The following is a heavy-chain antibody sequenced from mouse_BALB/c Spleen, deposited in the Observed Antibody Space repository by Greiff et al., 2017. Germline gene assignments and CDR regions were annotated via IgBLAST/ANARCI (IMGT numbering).Heavy chain of an antibody. CDR3: ATMITTTYAMGY. J-gene: IGHJ4*01. CDR2: IDPSDSET. CDR1: GYSFTSYW. D-gene: IGHD2-4*01. Sequence: VQLQQSGPQLVRPGASVKISCKASGYSFTSYWMHWVKQRPGQGLEWIGMIDPSDSETRLNQKFKDKATLTVDKSSSTAYMQLSSPTSEDSAVYYCATMITTTYAMGYWGQGTSVTVSS. V-gene: IGHV1-74*01.